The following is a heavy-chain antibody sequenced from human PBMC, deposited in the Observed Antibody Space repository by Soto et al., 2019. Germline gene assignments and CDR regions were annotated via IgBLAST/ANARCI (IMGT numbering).Heavy chain of an antibody. D-gene: IGHD1-7*01. CDR3: VGTGTMVDY. CDR1: GASITSGDYY. CDR2: IYYTGDG. Sequence: SETLSLTCTVSGASITSGDYYWSWVRQPPGKGLEWIGYIYYTGDGYYNPSLESRLSISLDSSKNQFSLELRSVSAADTAIYYCVGTGTMVDYWGQGTLVTVSS. J-gene: IGHJ4*02. V-gene: IGHV4-30-4*01.